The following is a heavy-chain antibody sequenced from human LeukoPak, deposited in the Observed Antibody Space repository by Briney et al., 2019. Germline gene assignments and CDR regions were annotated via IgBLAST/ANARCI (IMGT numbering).Heavy chain of an antibody. J-gene: IGHJ5*02. V-gene: IGHV4-61*02. Sequence: SQTLSLTCTVSGDSISGVSSYWSWIRQPAGKALEWIGRIYSSGNTNYNPSLKSRVTMSLDTSKNQFSLKLSSVTAADTAVYYCARENIELVPAAVDGWFDPWGQGTLVTVSS. CDR3: ARENIELVPAAVDGWFDP. CDR2: IYSSGNT. CDR1: GDSISGVSSY. D-gene: IGHD2-2*01.